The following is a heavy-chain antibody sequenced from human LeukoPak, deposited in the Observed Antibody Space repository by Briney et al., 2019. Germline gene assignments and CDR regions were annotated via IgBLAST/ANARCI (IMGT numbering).Heavy chain of an antibody. J-gene: IGHJ4*02. CDR3: ARVAKYYYGSETYYFFEH. CDR1: GFTFSSYD. Sequence: GRTLRLSCAASGFTFSSYDMSWVRQAPGKGLEWVANIQQDGTEKYYVDSVKGRFTISRDNAKNSLYLQMNSLRVEDTAVYYCARVAKYYYGSETYYFFEHWGQGTPVTASS. D-gene: IGHD3-10*01. CDR2: IQQDGTEK. V-gene: IGHV3-7*01.